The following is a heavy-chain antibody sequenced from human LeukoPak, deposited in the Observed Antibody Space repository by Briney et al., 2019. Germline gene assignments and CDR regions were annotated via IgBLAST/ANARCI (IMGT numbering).Heavy chain of an antibody. CDR1: GYTFTGYY. CDR3: AREHARQYSSTHEDWFDP. J-gene: IGHJ5*02. D-gene: IGHD5-18*01. Sequence: GAPVKVSCKASGYTFTGYYMHWVRQAPGQGLEWMGRINPNSGGTNYAQKFQGRVTMTRDTSISTAYMELSRLRSDDTAVYYCAREHARQYSSTHEDWFDPWGQGTLVTVSS. CDR2: INPNSGGT. V-gene: IGHV1-2*06.